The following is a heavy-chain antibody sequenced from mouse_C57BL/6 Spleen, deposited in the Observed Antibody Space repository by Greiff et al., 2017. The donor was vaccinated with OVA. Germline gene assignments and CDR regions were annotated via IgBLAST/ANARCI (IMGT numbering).Heavy chain of an antibody. J-gene: IGHJ4*01. CDR3: TRGGCYYAMDY. CDR2: IYPGNSDT. Sequence: VQLKESGTVLARPGASVKMSCKTSGYTFTSYWMHWVKQRPGQGLEWIGAIYPGNSDTSYNQKFKGKAKLTAVTSASTAYMELSSLTDEDSAVYYGTRGGCYYAMDYWGQGTSVTVSS. CDR1: GYTFTSYW. V-gene: IGHV1-5*01.